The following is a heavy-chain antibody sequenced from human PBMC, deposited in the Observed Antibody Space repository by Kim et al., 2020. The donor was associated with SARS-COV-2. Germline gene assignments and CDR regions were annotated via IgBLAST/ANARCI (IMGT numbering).Heavy chain of an antibody. Sequence: ASVKVSCKASGYTFTSYAMHWVRQAPGQRLEWMGWINAGNGNTKYSQKFQGRVTITRDTSASTAYMELSSLRSEDTAVYYCARDRSVVVPAAPNYWGQGTLVTVSS. V-gene: IGHV1-3*01. CDR3: ARDRSVVVPAAPNY. J-gene: IGHJ4*02. D-gene: IGHD2-2*01. CDR2: INAGNGNT. CDR1: GYTFTSYA.